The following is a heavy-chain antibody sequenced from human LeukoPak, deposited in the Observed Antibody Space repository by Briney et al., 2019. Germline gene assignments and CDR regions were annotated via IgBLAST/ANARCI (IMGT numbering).Heavy chain of an antibody. D-gene: IGHD4-23*01. CDR2: INHTGST. CDR3: ARSEDTTVVTSYDY. V-gene: IGHV4-34*01. CDR1: GGSFSGYY. J-gene: IGHJ4*02. Sequence: PSETLSLTCAVYGGSFSGYYWSWIRQPPGKGLEWIGEINHTGSTNYNPSLKSRVTISVDTSKNQFSLKLSSVTAADTAVYYCARSEDTTVVTSYDYWGQGTLVTVSS.